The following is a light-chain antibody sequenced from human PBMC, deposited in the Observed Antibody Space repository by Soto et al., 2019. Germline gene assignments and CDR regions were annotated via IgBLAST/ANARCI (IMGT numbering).Light chain of an antibody. CDR3: QQYGRSPPWT. CDR1: QSVSSNY. Sequence: EIVLTQSPGTLSLSPGERATLSCRASQSVSSNYLAWYQQKPGQAPRLLIYGASSRATGIPDRFSGSGSGTDFSLTISRLEPEDFAVYYCQQYGRSPPWTFAQGTKVEIK. V-gene: IGKV3-20*01. J-gene: IGKJ1*01. CDR2: GAS.